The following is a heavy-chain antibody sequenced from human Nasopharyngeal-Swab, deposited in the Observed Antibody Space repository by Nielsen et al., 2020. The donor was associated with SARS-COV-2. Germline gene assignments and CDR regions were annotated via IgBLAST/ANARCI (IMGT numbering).Heavy chain of an antibody. CDR1: GFTFSSYE. Sequence: GESLKISCAASGFTFSSYEMNWVRQAPGKGLEWVSYISNSGSTIYYADSVKGRFTISRDNAKNSLYLQMKSLRAEDTAVYYCARKAQNYYDSNGYLYWGQGTLVTVSP. J-gene: IGHJ4*02. V-gene: IGHV3-48*03. CDR3: ARKAQNYYDSNGYLY. D-gene: IGHD3-22*01. CDR2: ISNSGSTI.